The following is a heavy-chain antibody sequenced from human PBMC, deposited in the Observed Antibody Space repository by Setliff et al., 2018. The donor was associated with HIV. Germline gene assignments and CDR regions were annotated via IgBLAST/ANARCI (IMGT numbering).Heavy chain of an antibody. CDR3: ARGPYYYVSSGYYH. V-gene: IGHV4-34*01. Sequence: SETLSLTCAVYGGSFSGYYWSWIRQPPGKGLEWIGEINHSGSTNYNPSLESRVTISVDTSKNQFSLKLSSVTAADTAVYYCARGPYYYVSSGYYHWGQGTLVTVSS. D-gene: IGHD3-22*01. J-gene: IGHJ4*02. CDR1: GGSFSGYY. CDR2: INHSGST.